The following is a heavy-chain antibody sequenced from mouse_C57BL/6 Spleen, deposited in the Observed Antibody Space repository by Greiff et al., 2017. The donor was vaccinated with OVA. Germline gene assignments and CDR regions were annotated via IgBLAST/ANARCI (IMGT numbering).Heavy chain of an antibody. V-gene: IGHV1-15*01. CDR3: TRGRYGYDHYYYAMDY. D-gene: IGHD2-2*01. Sequence: QVQLQQSGAELVRPGASVTLSCKASGYTFTDYEMHWVRQTPVHGLEWIGAIDPDTGGTAYNQKFKGKAILTADKSSSTAYMELRSLTSEDSAVYYCTRGRYGYDHYYYAMDYWGQGTSVTVSS. CDR2: IDPDTGGT. J-gene: IGHJ4*01. CDR1: GYTFTDYE.